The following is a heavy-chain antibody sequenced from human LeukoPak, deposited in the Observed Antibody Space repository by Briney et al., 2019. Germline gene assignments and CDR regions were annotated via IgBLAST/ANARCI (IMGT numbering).Heavy chain of an antibody. Sequence: ASVKVSCKASGYTFTSYAMNWVRQAPGQGLEWMGWINTNTGSPTYAQGFTGRFVFSLDTSVSTPYLQISSLKAEDTAVYYCGRAPISGKNPSDYWGQGTLVTVSS. CDR3: GRAPISGKNPSDY. V-gene: IGHV7-4-1*02. CDR2: INTNTGSP. D-gene: IGHD6-25*01. CDR1: GYTFTSYA. J-gene: IGHJ4*02.